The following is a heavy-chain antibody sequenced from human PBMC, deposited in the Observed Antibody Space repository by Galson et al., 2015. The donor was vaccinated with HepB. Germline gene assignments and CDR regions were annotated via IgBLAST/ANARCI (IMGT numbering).Heavy chain of an antibody. D-gene: IGHD3-16*01. Sequence: SVKVSCKVSGYTLTDLSMHWVRQAPGKGLEWMGGFDPEDGETIYAQKFQGRVTMTEDTSTDTAYMELSSLGSEDTAVYYCATDGRHGGEYFQHWGQGTLVTVSS. CDR3: ATDGRHGGEYFQH. CDR2: FDPEDGET. CDR1: GYTLTDLS. V-gene: IGHV1-24*01. J-gene: IGHJ1*01.